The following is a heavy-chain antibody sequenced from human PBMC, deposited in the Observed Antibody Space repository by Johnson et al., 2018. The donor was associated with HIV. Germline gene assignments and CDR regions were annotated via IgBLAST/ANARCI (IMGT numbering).Heavy chain of an antibody. J-gene: IGHJ3*01. Sequence: VQSVESGGGLVQPGRSLRLSRAASRFTVSSTYISWVRQAPGTGLAWVSVVYTGGNSYYTDSVKDRFTISRDNSKNTLYLQMNSLRAEDTAVYYCARVGASRFDAFHVWGQGTMVTVSS. D-gene: IGHD3-16*01. CDR1: RFTVSSTY. V-gene: IGHV3-66*01. CDR2: VYTGGNS. CDR3: ARVGASRFDAFHV.